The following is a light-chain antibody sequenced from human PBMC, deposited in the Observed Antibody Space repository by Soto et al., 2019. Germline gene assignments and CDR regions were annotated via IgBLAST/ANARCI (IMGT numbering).Light chain of an antibody. CDR2: GAS. Sequence: EIVMTQTPATLSVSPGERVTLSCRASESISRNLAWYQQKPCQAPSLLIYGASSRDTGVPARFSGGGSGTEFTLTIASLQSEDSAVYYYQQYMNSPPLTFGHGTNVYV. J-gene: IGKJ3*01. V-gene: IGKV3-15*01. CDR3: QQYMNSPPLT. CDR1: ESISRN.